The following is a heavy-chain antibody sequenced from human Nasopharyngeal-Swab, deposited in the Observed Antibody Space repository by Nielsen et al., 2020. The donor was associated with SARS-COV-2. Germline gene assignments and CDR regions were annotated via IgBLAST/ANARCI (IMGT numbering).Heavy chain of an antibody. V-gene: IGHV4-59*01. CDR2: IYYSGST. D-gene: IGHD3-10*01. CDR3: AGDNPGYGSFGLDY. Sequence: SETLSLTCTVSGGSINNYYWSWIRQPPGKGLEWIGYIYYSGSTNFNPFLKSRVTISVDTSKNQFSLKLHSVTAADTAVYYCAGDNPGYGSFGLDYWGQGTLVTVSS. CDR1: GGSINNYY. J-gene: IGHJ4*02.